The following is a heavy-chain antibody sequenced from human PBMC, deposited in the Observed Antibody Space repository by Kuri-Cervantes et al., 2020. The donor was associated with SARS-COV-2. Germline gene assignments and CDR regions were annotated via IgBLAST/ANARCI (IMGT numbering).Heavy chain of an antibody. Sequence: ASVKVSCKASGYTFTSYDINWVRQATGQGLEWMGWMNPNSGNTGYAQRFQGRVTITADTSASTVYMDLSSLGSEDTAVYYCASFTPTEDLYHYYYAMDVWGQGTTVTVSS. J-gene: IGHJ6*02. V-gene: IGHV1-8*03. CDR2: MNPNSGNT. CDR3: ASFTPTEDLYHYYYAMDV. CDR1: GYTFTSYD. D-gene: IGHD1-1*01.